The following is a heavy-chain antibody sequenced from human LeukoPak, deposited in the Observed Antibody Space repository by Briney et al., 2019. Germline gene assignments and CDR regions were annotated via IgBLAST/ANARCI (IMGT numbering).Heavy chain of an antibody. D-gene: IGHD6-13*01. V-gene: IGHV3-23*01. Sequence: GGSLRLSCAASGFTFSSYAMSWVRQAPGKGLEWVSAISGSGGSTYYADSVKGRFTISRDNSKNTLYLQLNSLRAEDTAVYYCAKGLKGSSWFGDFDLWGRGTLVTVSS. CDR1: GFTFSSYA. J-gene: IGHJ2*01. CDR2: ISGSGGST. CDR3: AKGLKGSSWFGDFDL.